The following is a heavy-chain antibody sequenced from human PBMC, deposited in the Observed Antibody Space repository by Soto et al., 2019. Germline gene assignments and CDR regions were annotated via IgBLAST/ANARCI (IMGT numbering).Heavy chain of an antibody. V-gene: IGHV3-74*01. D-gene: IGHD2-21*02. CDR3: ARESGDWPLNWFDP. J-gene: IGHJ5*02. CDR2: ITSDGKSK. CDR1: GFNFSNHW. Sequence: GGSLRLSCAASGFNFSNHWMHWVRQRPGEGLVWVSRITSDGKSKAYAESVKGRFAISRDNAKNTLYLQMNGLTAEDTAVYYCARESGDWPLNWFDPWGQGTLVTVSS.